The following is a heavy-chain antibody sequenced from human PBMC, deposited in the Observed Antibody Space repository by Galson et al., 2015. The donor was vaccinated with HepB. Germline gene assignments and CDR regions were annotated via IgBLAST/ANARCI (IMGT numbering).Heavy chain of an antibody. D-gene: IGHD1-26*01. J-gene: IGHJ4*02. CDR1: GFTLSDYY. CDR3: AREGGATAFDY. CDR2: ISSSFYT. Sequence: SLRLSCAASGFTLSDYYMSWIRQAPGKGLEWVSYISSSFYTNYADSVKGRFTISRDNAKNSLYLQMNSLRAEDTAVYYCAREGGATAFDYWGQGALVTVSS. V-gene: IGHV3-11*06.